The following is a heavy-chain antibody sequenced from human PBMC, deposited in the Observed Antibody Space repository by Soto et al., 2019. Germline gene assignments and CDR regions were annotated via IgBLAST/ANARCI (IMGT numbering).Heavy chain of an antibody. CDR1: GFTFSGQA. V-gene: IGHV3-30-3*01. J-gene: IGHJ4*02. CDR2: ISDDGNRK. CDR3: ARDIYSWGTVGSIDY. Sequence: QVQLVESGGAVVQPEGSLRLSCAASGFTFSGQAMHWVRQAPGKGLEWVAVISDDGNRKYYADRVKGRFSISRDNSMNMLFLYMDNLRTDDTALYYCARDIYSWGTVGSIDYWGQGALVTVSS. D-gene: IGHD1-26*01.